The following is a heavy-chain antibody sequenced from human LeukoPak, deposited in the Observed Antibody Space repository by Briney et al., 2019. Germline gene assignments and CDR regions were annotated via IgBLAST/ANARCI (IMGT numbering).Heavy chain of an antibody. Sequence: PGESLRLSCAASGFTFSSYGMHWVRQAPGKGLEWVAVIWYDGSNKYYADSVKGRFTISRDNSKNTLYLQMNSLRAEDTAVYYCARAPQWLVRYYFDYWGQGTLVTVSS. J-gene: IGHJ4*02. V-gene: IGHV3-33*01. CDR2: IWYDGSNK. D-gene: IGHD6-19*01. CDR3: ARAPQWLVRYYFDY. CDR1: GFTFSSYG.